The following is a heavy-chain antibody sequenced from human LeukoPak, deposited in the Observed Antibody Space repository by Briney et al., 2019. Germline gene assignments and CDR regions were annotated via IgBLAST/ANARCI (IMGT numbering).Heavy chain of an antibody. J-gene: IGHJ5*02. CDR2: IIPMFDSR. CDR1: GGTFRGNG. Sequence: SVKVSCKASGGTFRGNGYHWVREAPGQGLEWMGGIIPMFDSRSYAQKFKGRVTLTSYESRTTVYMELSNLTSEDTAIYYCAREANFGGNLNWFDPWGQGTLVTVSS. V-gene: IGHV1-69*01. D-gene: IGHD4-23*01. CDR3: AREANFGGNLNWFDP.